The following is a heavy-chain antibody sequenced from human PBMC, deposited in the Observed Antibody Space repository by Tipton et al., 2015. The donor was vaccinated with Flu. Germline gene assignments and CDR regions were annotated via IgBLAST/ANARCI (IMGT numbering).Heavy chain of an antibody. Sequence: LRLSCTVSGGSMSSYYWSWIRQPAGKGLEWIGRIYTSGSAIHNPSLKSRVTMSVDTSKNQFSLKLSSVTAADTAVYYCARACGSGGNRWFDPWGQGALVTVSS. CDR2: IYTSGSA. CDR1: GGSMSSYY. J-gene: IGHJ5*02. CDR3: ARACGSGGNRWFDP. V-gene: IGHV4-4*07. D-gene: IGHD2-15*01.